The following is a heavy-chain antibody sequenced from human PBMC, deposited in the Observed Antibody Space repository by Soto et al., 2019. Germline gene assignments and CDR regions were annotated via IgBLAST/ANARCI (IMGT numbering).Heavy chain of an antibody. J-gene: IGHJ2*01. CDR3: ARDIGYSNGYYGGDYWYFDL. D-gene: IGHD5-18*01. CDR1: GGSVSSGTYY. CDR2: IYYSGST. V-gene: IGHV4-61*01. Sequence: QVQLQESGPGLVKPSETLSLTCTVSGGSVSSGTYYWSWIRQPPGKGLEWIGYIYYSGSTNYNPSLKSRVTISVDRSKNQFSLNLSSVTAADTAVYYCARDIGYSNGYYGGDYWYFDLWGRGTLVTVSS.